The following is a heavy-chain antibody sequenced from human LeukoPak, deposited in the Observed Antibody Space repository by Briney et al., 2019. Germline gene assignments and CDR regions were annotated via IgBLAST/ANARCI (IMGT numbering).Heavy chain of an antibody. CDR2: IYHSGAT. D-gene: IGHD3-22*01. CDR1: GASISSGGYS. V-gene: IGHV4-30-2*01. Sequence: SQTLSLTCTVSGASISSGGYSWSWIRQPPGKGLEWIGYIYHSGATYYTPSLKGRITISIDTSKNQYSLTLSSVTAADTAVYYCASHYYDSSSYYPKYFHHWGQGTLVTVSS. CDR3: ASHYYDSSSYYPKYFHH. J-gene: IGHJ1*01.